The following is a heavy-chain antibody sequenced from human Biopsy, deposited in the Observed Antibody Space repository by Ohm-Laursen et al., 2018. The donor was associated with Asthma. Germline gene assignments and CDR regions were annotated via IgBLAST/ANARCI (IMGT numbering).Heavy chain of an antibody. Sequence: GASVKVSCNASGYTFISYAIHWVRQAPGQRLEWMGWINAGNGNTKYSQKFQGRVTITRDTSASTAYMELSSLRSEDTAVYYCARTYYDFLTGQVNDAFATWGQGTMVTVSS. CDR3: ARTYYDFLTGQVNDAFAT. J-gene: IGHJ3*02. CDR1: GYTFISYA. D-gene: IGHD3-9*01. CDR2: INAGNGNT. V-gene: IGHV1-3*01.